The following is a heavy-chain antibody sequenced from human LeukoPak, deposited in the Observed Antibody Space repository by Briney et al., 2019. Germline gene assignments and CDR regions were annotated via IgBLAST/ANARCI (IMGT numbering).Heavy chain of an antibody. Sequence: SETLSLTCTVSGGSISSGGYYWSWIRQHPGRGLEWIGYISYSGSTYYNPSLKSRVTISVDTSRNQFSLKLSSVTAADTAVYYCARDLGYCTSTSCRYFDFWGQGTLVTVSS. J-gene: IGHJ4*02. CDR2: ISYSGST. V-gene: IGHV4-31*03. CDR1: GGSISSGGYY. CDR3: ARDLGYCTSTSCRYFDF. D-gene: IGHD2-2*01.